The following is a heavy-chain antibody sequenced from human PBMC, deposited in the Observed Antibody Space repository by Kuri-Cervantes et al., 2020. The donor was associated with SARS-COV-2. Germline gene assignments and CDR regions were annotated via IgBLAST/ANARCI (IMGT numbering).Heavy chain of an antibody. CDR1: GFTFSSYA. V-gene: IGHV3-66*01. J-gene: IGHJ6*03. D-gene: IGHD6-13*01. CDR3: ARGGSWYYYYMDV. CDR2: IYSGGST. Sequence: GGSLRLSCAASGFTFSSYAMSWVRQAPGKGLEWVSVIYSGGSTYYADSVKGRFTISRDNSKNTLYLQMNSLRAEDTAVYYCARGGSWYYYYMDVWGKGTTVTVSS.